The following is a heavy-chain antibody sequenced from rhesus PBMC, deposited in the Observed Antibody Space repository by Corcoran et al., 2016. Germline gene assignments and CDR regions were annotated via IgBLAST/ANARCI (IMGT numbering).Heavy chain of an antibody. CDR1: GFTFSSYA. V-gene: IGHV3S5*01. Sequence: EVLLVETGGGLVQPGGSLKLSCAASGFTFSSYAMSWVRQAPGKGLEWVSAINSGGGSTYYADSVKGRFTISRDNSKNTLSLQMNSLRAEDTAVYYCAKDRCIVAGGYWGDYCLFDYWGQG. CDR3: AKDRCIVAGGYWGDYCLFDY. CDR2: INSGGGST. J-gene: IGHJ4*01. D-gene: IGHD3-34*01.